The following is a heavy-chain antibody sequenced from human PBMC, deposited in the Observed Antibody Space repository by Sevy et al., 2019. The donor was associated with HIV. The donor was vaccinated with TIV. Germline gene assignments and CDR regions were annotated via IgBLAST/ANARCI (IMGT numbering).Heavy chain of an antibody. J-gene: IGHJ5*02. V-gene: IGHV3-23*01. D-gene: IGHD3-10*01. CDR1: GFTFSSYA. Sequence: GGFLRLSCAASGFTFSSYAMSWVRQAPGKGLEWVSAISGSGGSTYYADSVKGRFTISRDNSKNTLYLQMNSLRAEDTAVYYWAGYSRIAMVRGVVNWFDPWGQGTLVTVSS. CDR3: AGYSRIAMVRGVVNWFDP. CDR2: ISGSGGST.